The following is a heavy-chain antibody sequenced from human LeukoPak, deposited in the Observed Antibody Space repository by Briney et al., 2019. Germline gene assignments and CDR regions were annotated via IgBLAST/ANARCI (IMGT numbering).Heavy chain of an antibody. J-gene: IGHJ2*01. V-gene: IGHV3-30*03. CDR3: ARSPSLRSYWYFYL. CDR2: ISYDGSNK. D-gene: IGHD3-16*01. Sequence: GGSLRLSCAASGFTLSSFGMHWARQAPGKGVGWVAVISYDGSNKYYADSVKGRFTISRDNSKNTLYLQMNSLRAEDTAVYYCARSPSLRSYWYFYLWGRGTLVTVSS. CDR1: GFTLSSFG.